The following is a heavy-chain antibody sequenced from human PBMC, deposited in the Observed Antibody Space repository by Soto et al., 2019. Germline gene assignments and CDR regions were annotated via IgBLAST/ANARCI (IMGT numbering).Heavy chain of an antibody. CDR2: IYYSGST. J-gene: IGHJ5*02. D-gene: IGHD1-20*01. Sequence: PXAILSLTCTVSGGSISSYYWSWIRQPPGKGLEWIGYIYYSGSTNYNPSLKSRVTISVDTSKNQFSLKLSSVTAADTAVYYCARGIFSNITGTGRFAPWGQGTLVTVSS. V-gene: IGHV4-59*01. CDR1: GGSISSYY. CDR3: ARGIFSNITGTGRFAP.